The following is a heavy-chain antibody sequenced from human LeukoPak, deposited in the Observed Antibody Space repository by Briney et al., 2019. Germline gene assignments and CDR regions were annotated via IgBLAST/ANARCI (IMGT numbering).Heavy chain of an antibody. CDR2: IKQDGSEK. CDR1: GFTFSSYW. D-gene: IGHD3-22*01. J-gene: IGHJ3*02. V-gene: IGHV3-7*01. CDR3: ARVARITMIVVLITDDAFDI. Sequence: GGSLRLSCAASGFTFSSYWMSWVRQAPGKGLEWVANIKQDGSEKYYVDSVKGRFTISRDNAKNSLYLQMNGLRAEDTAVYYCARVARITMIVVLITDDAFDIWGQGTMVTVSS.